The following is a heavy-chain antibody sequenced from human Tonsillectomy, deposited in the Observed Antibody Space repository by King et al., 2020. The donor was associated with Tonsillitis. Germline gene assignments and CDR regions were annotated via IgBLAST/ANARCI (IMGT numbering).Heavy chain of an antibody. CDR1: GDSITSSYW. D-gene: IGHD1-20*01. V-gene: IGHV4-4*02. J-gene: IGHJ5*02. Sequence: MQLQESGPGLVKPSGTLSLTCAVSGDSITSSYWWTWVRQPPGKGLEWIGEIYHDGTANHNPSLKSRLTISVDKSNNHFSLKLTSVTAADTAMPYFARGLTDDITPAPWLDPWGQGTLVTVSS. CDR2: IYHDGTA. CDR3: ARGLTDDITPAPWLDP.